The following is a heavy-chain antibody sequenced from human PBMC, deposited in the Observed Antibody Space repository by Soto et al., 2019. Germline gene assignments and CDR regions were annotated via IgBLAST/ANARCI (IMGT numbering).Heavy chain of an antibody. V-gene: IGHV5-10-1*01. CDR3: ARHYYGDYYFDY. D-gene: IGHD4-17*01. CDR2: IDPSDSYT. J-gene: IGHJ4*02. CDR1: GYSFTSYW. Sequence: GESLKISCKGSGYSFTSYWISWVRQLPGKGLEWMGRIDPSDSYTNYSPSFQGHVTISADKSISTAYLQWSSLKASDTAMYYCARHYYGDYYFDYWGQGALVTVSS.